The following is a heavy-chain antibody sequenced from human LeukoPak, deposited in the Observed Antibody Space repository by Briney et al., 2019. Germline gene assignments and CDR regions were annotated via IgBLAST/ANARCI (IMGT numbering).Heavy chain of an antibody. V-gene: IGHV4-59*08. CDR3: ARGFELGKSLTPFDN. J-gene: IGHJ4*02. Sequence: SETLSLTCTVSGGSISSYYWSWIRQPPGQGLEWIGYIYYSGSTNYNPSLKSRVTISVDTSKNQFSLKLSSVTAADTAVYYCARGFELGKSLTPFDNWGQGTLVTVSS. CDR1: GGSISSYY. D-gene: IGHD4-23*01. CDR2: IYYSGST.